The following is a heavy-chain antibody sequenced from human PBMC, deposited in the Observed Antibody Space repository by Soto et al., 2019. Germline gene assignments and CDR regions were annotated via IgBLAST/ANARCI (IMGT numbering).Heavy chain of an antibody. Sequence: QAGGSLRLSCAASGFMFSSYWMSWVRQAPGKGLEWVANIKQDGSEKHYVDFVKGRFTISRDNAKNSLSLQMNSLRAEDTAVYYCARVPTYYYDSRGYPRDWYFDLWGRGTLVTVSS. CDR1: GFMFSSYW. CDR2: IKQDGSEK. J-gene: IGHJ2*01. D-gene: IGHD3-22*01. V-gene: IGHV3-7*05. CDR3: ARVPTYYYDSRGYPRDWYFDL.